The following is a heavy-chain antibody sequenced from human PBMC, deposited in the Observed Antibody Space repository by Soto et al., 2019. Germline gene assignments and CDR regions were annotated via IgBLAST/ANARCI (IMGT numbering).Heavy chain of an antibody. CDR1: GYTFTSYG. CDR3: ARDGEQWLAEPNWFDP. Sequence: ASVKVSCKASGYTFTSYGISLVRQAPGQGLEWMGWISAYNGNTNYAQKLQGRVTMTTDTSTSTAYMELRSLRSDDTAVYYCARDGEQWLAEPNWFDPWGQGTLVTAPQ. CDR2: ISAYNGNT. V-gene: IGHV1-18*01. J-gene: IGHJ5*02. D-gene: IGHD6-19*01.